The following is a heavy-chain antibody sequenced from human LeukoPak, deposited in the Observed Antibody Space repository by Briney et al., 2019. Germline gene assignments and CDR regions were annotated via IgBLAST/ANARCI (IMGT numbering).Heavy chain of an antibody. CDR1: GYTFTGYY. Sequence: ASVKVSCKASGYTFTGYYMHWVRRAPGQGLEWMGWINPKSGGTNYAQKFQGRVTMTRDTSISTVYMELSRLRSDDTAVYYCARGRATVTHFDYWGQGTLVTVSS. D-gene: IGHD4-17*01. J-gene: IGHJ4*02. CDR3: ARGRATVTHFDY. CDR2: INPKSGGT. V-gene: IGHV1-2*02.